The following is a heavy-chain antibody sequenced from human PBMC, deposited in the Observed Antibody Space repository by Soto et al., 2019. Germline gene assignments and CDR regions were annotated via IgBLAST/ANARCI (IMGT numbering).Heavy chain of an antibody. D-gene: IGHD5-12*01. Sequence: PGGSLRLSCAASGFTFSSYAMSWVRQAPGKGLEWVSAISGSGGTTYYADSVKGRFTISRDNAKNSLYLQMDSLRAEDTAFYFCARDHDEDFGYDLDYFDYWGQGTLVTSPQ. CDR3: ARDHDEDFGYDLDYFDY. CDR2: ISGSGGTT. V-gene: IGHV3-23*01. CDR1: GFTFSSYA. J-gene: IGHJ4*02.